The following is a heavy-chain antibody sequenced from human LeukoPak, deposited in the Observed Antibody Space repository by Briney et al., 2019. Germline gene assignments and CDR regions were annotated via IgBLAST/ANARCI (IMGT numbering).Heavy chain of an antibody. D-gene: IGHD5-18*01. CDR1: GFTFSSYA. J-gene: IGHJ4*02. V-gene: IGHV3-30-3*01. CDR3: ARDRYSYGYVHRASDY. Sequence: PGGSLRLSCAASGFTFSSYAMHWVRQAPGKGLEWVAVISYDGSNKYYADSVKGRFTISRDNSKNTLYLQMNSLRAEDTAVYYCARDRYSYGYVHRASDYWGQGTLVTVSS. CDR2: ISYDGSNK.